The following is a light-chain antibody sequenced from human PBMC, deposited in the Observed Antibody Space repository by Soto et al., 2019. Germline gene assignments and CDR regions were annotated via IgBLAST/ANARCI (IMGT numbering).Light chain of an antibody. CDR3: QQYGNSPIT. V-gene: IGKV3-20*01. CDR1: QSVPSSQ. J-gene: IGKJ5*01. Sequence: IVLTQSPGTLSLSSGERATLSCRASQSVPSSQLGWYQQKFGRSPRLLIYAASTRATGVPDRFSGSGSETDFTLTINRLEPEDSAVYYCQQYGNSPITFGQGTRLEIK. CDR2: AAS.